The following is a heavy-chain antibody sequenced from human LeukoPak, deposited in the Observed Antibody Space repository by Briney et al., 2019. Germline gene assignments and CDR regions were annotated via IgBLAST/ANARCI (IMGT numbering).Heavy chain of an antibody. CDR3: AREASYDFWSGYLPFDP. V-gene: IGHV3-23*01. CDR1: EFSFSNYA. D-gene: IGHD3-3*01. Sequence: GGSLRLSCVPSEFSFSNYAMSWVRQAPGKGLEWVSSISGSGGSTHYVDSVKGRFTISRDKTKNTLYLQMNSLRAEDTAVYYCAREASYDFWSGYLPFDPWGQGTLVTVSS. CDR2: ISGSGGST. J-gene: IGHJ5*02.